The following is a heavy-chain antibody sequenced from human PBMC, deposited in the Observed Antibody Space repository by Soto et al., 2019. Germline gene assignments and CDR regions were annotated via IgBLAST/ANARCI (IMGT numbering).Heavy chain of an antibody. CDR2: IWYDGINK. Sequence: QVQLVESGGGVVQPGRSLRLSCAASGFTFSNYGMHWVRQAPGKGLEWVAVIWYDGINKYYADSVKGRFTISRDNSKNTLYLRMNSLRAEDTAVYYCATVDNYHGSGFWGQGTLVTVSS. D-gene: IGHD3-10*01. CDR3: ATVDNYHGSGF. J-gene: IGHJ4*02. V-gene: IGHV3-33*01. CDR1: GFTFSNYG.